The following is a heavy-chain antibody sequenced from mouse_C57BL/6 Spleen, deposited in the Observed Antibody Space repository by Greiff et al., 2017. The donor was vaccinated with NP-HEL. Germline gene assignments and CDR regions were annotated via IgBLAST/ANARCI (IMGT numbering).Heavy chain of an antibody. CDR2: ISSGGDYI. CDR1: GFTFSSYA. V-gene: IGHV5-9-1*02. Sequence: EVKLMESGEGLVKPGGSLKLSCAASGFTFSSYAMSWVRQTPEKRLEWVAYISSGGDYIYYADTVKGRFTISRDNARNTLYLQMSSLKSEDTAMYYCTREGRNWDYWGQGTTLTVSS. D-gene: IGHD4-1*01. J-gene: IGHJ2*01. CDR3: TREGRNWDY.